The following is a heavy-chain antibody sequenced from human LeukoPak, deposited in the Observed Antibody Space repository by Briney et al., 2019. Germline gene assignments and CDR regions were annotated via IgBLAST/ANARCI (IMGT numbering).Heavy chain of an antibody. Sequence: KPSETLSLTCTVSGGSISSYYWSWIRQPPGKGLEWIGYIYYSGTTNYNPSLKSRVTMSVVTSKNQFSLKLSSVTAADTAVYYCARHSDFWSGLDFWGQGTLATVSS. J-gene: IGHJ4*02. CDR2: IYYSGTT. V-gene: IGHV4-59*08. D-gene: IGHD3-3*01. CDR1: GGSISSYY. CDR3: ARHSDFWSGLDF.